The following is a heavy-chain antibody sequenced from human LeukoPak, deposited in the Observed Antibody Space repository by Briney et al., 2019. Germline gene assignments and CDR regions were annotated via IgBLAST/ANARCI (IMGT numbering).Heavy chain of an antibody. V-gene: IGHV1-2*02. CDR1: GFTFTGYY. J-gene: IGHJ3*02. CDR3: ANVGASITMVRGVTGEAFDI. Sequence: GASVKVSCKASGFTFTGYYIHWVRQAPGQGLEWMGWINPTSGGTIYAQKFQGRVTMTRDTSISTAYMELSRLRSDDTAVYYCANVGASITMVRGVTGEAFDIWGQGTMVTVSS. CDR2: INPTSGGT. D-gene: IGHD3-10*01.